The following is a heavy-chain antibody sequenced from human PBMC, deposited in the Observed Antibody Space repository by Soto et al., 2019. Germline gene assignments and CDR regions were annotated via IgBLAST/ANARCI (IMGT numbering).Heavy chain of an antibody. CDR2: INHSGST. D-gene: IGHD6-13*01. V-gene: IGHV4-34*01. CDR3: ARGPPPYRSSWFRRVYYYYYGMDV. CDR1: GGSFSGYY. J-gene: IGHJ6*02. Sequence: SETLSLTCAVYGGSFSGYYWSWIRQPPGKGLEWIGEINHSGSTNYNPSLKSRVSISVDTSKNQFSLKLSSVTAAETAVYYCARGPPPYRSSWFRRVYYYYYGMDVWGQGTTVTVSS.